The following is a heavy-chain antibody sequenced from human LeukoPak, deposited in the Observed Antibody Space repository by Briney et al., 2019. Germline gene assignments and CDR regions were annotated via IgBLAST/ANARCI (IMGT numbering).Heavy chain of an antibody. CDR3: AREWGTSAVACGSYYYMDA. D-gene: IGHD6-19*01. J-gene: IGHJ6*03. V-gene: IGHV1-69*06. CDR2: IILIFGTA. CDR1: GGTFTSYA. Sequence: ASVKVSCKASGGTFTSYAISWVRQAPGQGLEWMGGIILIFGTANYAQKFQGRVTITADKSTSTAYMELRSPRSEDTAVYYCAREWGTSAVACGSYYYMDAWGKGTPVTVSS.